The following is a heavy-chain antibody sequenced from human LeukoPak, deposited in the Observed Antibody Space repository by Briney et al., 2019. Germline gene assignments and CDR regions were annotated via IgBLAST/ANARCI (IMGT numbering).Heavy chain of an antibody. D-gene: IGHD3-22*01. Sequence: SETLSLTCTVSGGSISSYYWSWIRQPPGKGLEWIGYIYYSGSTNYNPSLKSRVTISVDTSKNQFSLRLSSVTAADAAVFYCARHLYFYDGSGFPLDYWGQGTLVTVSS. J-gene: IGHJ4*02. V-gene: IGHV4-59*08. CDR3: ARHLYFYDGSGFPLDY. CDR1: GGSISSYY. CDR2: IYYSGST.